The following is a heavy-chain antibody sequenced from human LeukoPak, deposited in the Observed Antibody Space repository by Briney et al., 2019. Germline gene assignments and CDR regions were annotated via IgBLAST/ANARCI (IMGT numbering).Heavy chain of an antibody. CDR2: MNPNSGNT. V-gene: IGHV1-8*01. CDR1: GYTFTSYD. D-gene: IGHD3-9*01. J-gene: IGHJ6*03. Sequence: ASVKVSCKASGYTFTSYDINWVRQATGQGLEWMGWMNPNSGNTGYAQKFQGRVTMTRNTSISTAYMELSSLRSEDTAVYYCARGRRYFDWLPDYYYYYMGVWGKGTTVTISS. CDR3: ARGRRYFDWLPDYYYYYMGV.